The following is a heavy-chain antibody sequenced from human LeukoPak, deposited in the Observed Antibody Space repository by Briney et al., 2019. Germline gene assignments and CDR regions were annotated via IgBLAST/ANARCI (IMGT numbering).Heavy chain of an antibody. J-gene: IGHJ4*02. CDR3: VSTLRFLPYRRFDY. V-gene: IGHV4-39*01. CDR2: IYQSGSGSS. CDR1: GGSIISSNYY. Sequence: SETLSLTCSVSGGSIISSNYYWGWIRQPPGRGLEWIGSIYQSGSGSSYYNPSLKSRVTISGDTSKNQFFLRLSSVTAADTAVYYCVSTLRFLPYRRFDYWGQGTLVTVPS. D-gene: IGHD3-3*01.